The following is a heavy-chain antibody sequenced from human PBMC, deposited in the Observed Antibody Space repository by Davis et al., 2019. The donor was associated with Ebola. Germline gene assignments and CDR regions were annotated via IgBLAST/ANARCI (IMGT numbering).Heavy chain of an antibody. CDR3: ARAPRAAIDRGRDYFDY. D-gene: IGHD2-2*01. CDR2: INHSGST. CDR1: GGSFSGYY. V-gene: IGHV4-34*01. Sequence: PGGSLRLSCAVYGGSFSGYYWSWIRQLPGKGLEWIGEINHSGSTYYNPSLKSRVTISVDTSKNQFSLKLSSVTAADTAVYYCARAPRAAIDRGRDYFDYWGQGTLVTVSS. J-gene: IGHJ4*02.